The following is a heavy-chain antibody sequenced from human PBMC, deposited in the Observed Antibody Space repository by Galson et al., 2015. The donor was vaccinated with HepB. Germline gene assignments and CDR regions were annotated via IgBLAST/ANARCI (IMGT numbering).Heavy chain of an antibody. Sequence: SVKVSCKASGGTFSDYAFSWVRQAPGQGLEWMGGLIPIFGTANYAQKFQGRVTITADESTSTAYLEVSSLRSEDTAEYYCARGAGGYDPGGYYYYHMDVWGKGTTVTVSS. CDR3: ARGAGGYDPGGYYYYHMDV. J-gene: IGHJ6*03. D-gene: IGHD5-12*01. CDR2: LIPIFGTA. CDR1: GGTFSDYA. V-gene: IGHV1-69*13.